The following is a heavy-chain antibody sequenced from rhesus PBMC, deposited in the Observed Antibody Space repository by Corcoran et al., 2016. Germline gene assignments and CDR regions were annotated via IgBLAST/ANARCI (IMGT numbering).Heavy chain of an antibody. Sequence: QVQLQESGPGLVKPSETLSLTCAVSGGSISDDYYWSWIRQPPGKGLEWIGYIYGSGGGTNYNPSLKNRGTISIETSKNQFYLKLISVTAADTAVYYCAGRSGGYCRGGVCYGFDYWGQGVLVTVSS. CDR1: GGSISDDYY. V-gene: IGHV4-106*01. CDR3: AGRSGGYCRGGVCYGFDY. D-gene: IGHD2-8*01. CDR2: IYGSGGGT. J-gene: IGHJ4*01.